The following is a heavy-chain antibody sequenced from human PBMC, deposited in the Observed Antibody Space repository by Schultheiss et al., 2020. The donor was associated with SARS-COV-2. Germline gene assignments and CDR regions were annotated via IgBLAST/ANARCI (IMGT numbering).Heavy chain of an antibody. V-gene: IGHV4-31*03. CDR1: GGSISSGGYY. CDR2: IYDSGST. Sequence: SQTLSLTCTVPGGSISSGGYYWSWVRQHPGTGLEWIGYIYDSGSTYYNPSLKSRVTISVDTSKNQFSLKLSTVTAADTAVYYCASSPHIGAIDYWGEGALVTVSS. CDR3: ASSPHIGAIDY. J-gene: IGHJ4*02. D-gene: IGHD6-13*01.